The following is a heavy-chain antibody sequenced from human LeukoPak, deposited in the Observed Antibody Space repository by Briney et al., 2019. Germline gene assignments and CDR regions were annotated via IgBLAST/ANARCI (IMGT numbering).Heavy chain of an antibody. J-gene: IGHJ4*02. CDR3: TTVSHCSSTSCYGAHYFDY. CDR1: GFTFSSYA. Sequence: GGSLRLSCAASGFTFSSYAMHWVRQAPGKGLEWVAVISYDGSNKYYADSVKGRFTISRDNSKNTLYLQMNSLKTEDTAVYYCTTVSHCSSTSCYGAHYFDYWGQGTLVTVSS. V-gene: IGHV3-30-3*01. CDR2: ISYDGSNK. D-gene: IGHD2-2*01.